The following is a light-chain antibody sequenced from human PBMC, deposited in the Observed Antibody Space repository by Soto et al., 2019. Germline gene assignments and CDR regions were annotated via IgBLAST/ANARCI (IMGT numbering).Light chain of an antibody. Sequence: QSVLTQSPSASGTHGQRVSISCSGSTSNIGTNTVSWYQHVPGTATKLLIYSNDQRPSAVTGRFSGSKSGTSASLAISGLLSADEADYYCATWYDSLNVVFGGGTKLTVL. CDR1: TSNIGTNT. V-gene: IGLV1-44*01. CDR2: SND. J-gene: IGLJ2*01. CDR3: ATWYDSLNVV.